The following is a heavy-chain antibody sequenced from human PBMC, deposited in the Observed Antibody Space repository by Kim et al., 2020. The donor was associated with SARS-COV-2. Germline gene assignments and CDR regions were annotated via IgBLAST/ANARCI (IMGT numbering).Heavy chain of an antibody. Sequence: GGSLRLSCAASGFSFDDFAMNWVRQAPGKGLEWVSGINYNSDSIGYADSVKGRFTISRDNAKNSVYLQMNGLRVEDTALYYCAKGGLWGSVDHWGLGTL. J-gene: IGHJ4*02. CDR2: INYNSDSI. CDR3: AKGGLWGSVDH. D-gene: IGHD3-16*01. CDR1: GFSFDDFA. V-gene: IGHV3-9*01.